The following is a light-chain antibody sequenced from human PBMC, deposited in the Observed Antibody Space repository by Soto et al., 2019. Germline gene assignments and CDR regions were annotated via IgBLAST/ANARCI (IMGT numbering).Light chain of an antibody. J-gene: IGKJ4*01. V-gene: IGKV3-20*01. Sequence: LSPGERATLSCRASQSVSSSFLAWYQQKPGQAPRLLIYGASSRATGIPDRFSGSGSGTDFTLTISRLEPEDVAVYYCQQYGSSPLTFGGGTKVEIK. CDR1: QSVSSSF. CDR3: QQYGSSPLT. CDR2: GAS.